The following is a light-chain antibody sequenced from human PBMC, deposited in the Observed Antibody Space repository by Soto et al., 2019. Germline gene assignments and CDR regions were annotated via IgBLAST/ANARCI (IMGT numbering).Light chain of an antibody. V-gene: IGKV3-20*01. CDR1: QSVSSSY. CDR3: PQYGRSPP. Sequence: EIVLTQSPGTLSLSPGERATLSCRASQSVSSSYLAWYQQKPGQAPRLLIYGASSRATGIPDRFSGSASGTHFRATISRLDPEGFGVYYCPQYGRSPPFGGGTEVEIK. J-gene: IGKJ4*01. CDR2: GAS.